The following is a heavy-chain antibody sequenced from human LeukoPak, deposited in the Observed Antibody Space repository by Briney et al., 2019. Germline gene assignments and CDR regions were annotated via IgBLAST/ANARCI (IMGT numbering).Heavy chain of an antibody. J-gene: IGHJ6*02. CDR3: ARRAGYCSSTSCHRYYYYGMDV. D-gene: IGHD2-2*02. CDR2: IIPILGIA. V-gene: IGHV1-69*04. Sequence: SVKVSCKASGYTFTSYGISWVRQAPGQGLEWMGRIIPILGIANYAQKFQGRVTITADKSTSTAYMELSSLRSEDTAVYYCARRAGYCSSTSCHRYYYYGMDVWGQGTTVTVSS. CDR1: GYTFTSYG.